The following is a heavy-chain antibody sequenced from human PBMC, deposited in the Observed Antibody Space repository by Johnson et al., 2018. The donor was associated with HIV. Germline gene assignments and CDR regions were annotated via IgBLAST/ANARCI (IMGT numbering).Heavy chain of an antibody. V-gene: IGHV3-30*04. CDR2: ISYDGSDK. CDR1: GFTFSSYA. CDR3: TRDQKFCPRCGGDDAFDI. D-gene: IGHD2-21*01. J-gene: IGHJ3*02. Sequence: QVQLVESGGGVVQPGRSLRLSCAASGFTFSSYAMHWVRQAPAKGLQCVAVISYDGSDKDYADSVKGRFTISRDSSKNTLYLQMNSLRVEDTAVYYCTRDQKFCPRCGGDDAFDIWGQGTMVTVSS.